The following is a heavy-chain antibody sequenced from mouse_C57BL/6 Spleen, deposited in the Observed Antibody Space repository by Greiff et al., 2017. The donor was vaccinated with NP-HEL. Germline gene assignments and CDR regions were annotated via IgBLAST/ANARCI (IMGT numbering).Heavy chain of an antibody. Sequence: VKLMESGAELVRPGASVTLSCKASGYTFTDYEMHWVKQTPVHGLEWIGAIDPETGGTAYNQKFKGKAILTADKSSSTAYMELRSLTSEDSAVYYCTRYTVVAGDYWGQGTSVTVSS. CDR3: TRYTVVAGDY. CDR1: GYTFTDYE. V-gene: IGHV1-15*01. D-gene: IGHD1-1*01. J-gene: IGHJ4*01. CDR2: IDPETGGT.